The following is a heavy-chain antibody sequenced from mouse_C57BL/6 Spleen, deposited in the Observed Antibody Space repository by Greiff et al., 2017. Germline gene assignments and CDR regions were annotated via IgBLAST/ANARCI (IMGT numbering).Heavy chain of an antibody. J-gene: IGHJ4*01. CDR3: ARSVDYGSSYYAMDY. Sequence: EVKLVESGGGLVKPGGSLKLSCAASGFTFSDYGMHWVRQAPEKGLEWVAYISSGSSTIYYADTVKGRFTISRDNAKNTLFLQMTSLRSEDTAMYYCARSVDYGSSYYAMDYWGQGTSVTVSS. D-gene: IGHD1-1*01. CDR1: GFTFSDYG. V-gene: IGHV5-17*01. CDR2: ISSGSSTI.